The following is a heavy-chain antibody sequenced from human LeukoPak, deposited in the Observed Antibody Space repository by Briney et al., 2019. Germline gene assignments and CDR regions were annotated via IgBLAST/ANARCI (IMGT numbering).Heavy chain of an antibody. V-gene: IGHV5-51*01. Sequence: GESLKISCKGSGYSFTNYWIAWVRRMPGKGLEWMGIIYPGDSDTRYSPSFQGQVAISADKSISTAYLQWSSLRASDTAMYYCARPTDNYGFGYWGQGTLVTVSS. CDR3: ARPTDNYGFGY. J-gene: IGHJ4*02. CDR1: GYSFTNYW. D-gene: IGHD5-18*01. CDR2: IYPGDSDT.